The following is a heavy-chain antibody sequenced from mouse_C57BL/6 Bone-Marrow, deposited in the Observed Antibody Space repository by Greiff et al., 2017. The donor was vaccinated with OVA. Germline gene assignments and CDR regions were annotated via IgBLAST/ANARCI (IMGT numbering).Heavy chain of an antibody. J-gene: IGHJ4*01. Sequence: QVQLQQPGAELVKPGASVKLSCKASGYTFTSYWMQWVKQRPGQGLEWIGEIDPSDSYTNYNQKFKGKATLTVDTSSSPAYMQLSSLTSEYSAVYYCARGTVGPVMDYWGQGTSGTVSS. CDR3: ARGTVGPVMDY. V-gene: IGHV1-50*01. D-gene: IGHD1-1*01. CDR1: GYTFTSYW. CDR2: IDPSDSYT.